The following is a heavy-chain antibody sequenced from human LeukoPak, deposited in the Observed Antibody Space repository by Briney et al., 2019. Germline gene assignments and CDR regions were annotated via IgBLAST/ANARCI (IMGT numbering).Heavy chain of an antibody. CDR1: GFTFSSFE. Sequence: GGSLRLSCAASGFTFSSFEMDWVRQAPGKGLEWISYMSSRDNTRYYADSVKGRFTISRDNAKNSLHLQMNSLRAEDTAVYYCAVAPMAYYYYYSMDVWGKGTTVTVSS. J-gene: IGHJ6*03. CDR3: AVAPMAYYYYYSMDV. V-gene: IGHV3-48*03. CDR2: MSSRDNTR. D-gene: IGHD3-10*01.